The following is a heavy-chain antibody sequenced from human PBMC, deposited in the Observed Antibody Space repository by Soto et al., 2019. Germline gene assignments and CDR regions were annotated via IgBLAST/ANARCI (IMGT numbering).Heavy chain of an antibody. Sequence: TLSLTCTVSGGSISSGGYYWSWIRQHPGKGLEWIGYIYYSGSTYYNPSLKSRVTISVDTSKNQLSLKLSSVTAADTAVYYCARAVVVVSNWFDPWGQGTLVTVSS. CDR1: GGSISSGGYY. V-gene: IGHV4-31*03. CDR3: ARAVVVVSNWFDP. CDR2: IYYSGST. J-gene: IGHJ5*02. D-gene: IGHD2-15*01.